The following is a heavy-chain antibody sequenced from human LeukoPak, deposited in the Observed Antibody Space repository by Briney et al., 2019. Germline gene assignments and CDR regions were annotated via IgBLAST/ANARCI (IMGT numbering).Heavy chain of an antibody. CDR2: INNRGSST. CDR3: AKERQTGDYFTSDY. V-gene: IGHV3-23*01. J-gene: IGHJ4*02. D-gene: IGHD4-17*01. CDR1: GFTFSSYT. Sequence: GGSLGLSCAASGFTFSSYTMSWVRQAPGEGLEWLSAINNRGSSTYYAGSVKDRFTISRDNSENTLYLQMNSLTVDDTAVYFCAKERQTGDYFTSDYWGQGTLVTVSS.